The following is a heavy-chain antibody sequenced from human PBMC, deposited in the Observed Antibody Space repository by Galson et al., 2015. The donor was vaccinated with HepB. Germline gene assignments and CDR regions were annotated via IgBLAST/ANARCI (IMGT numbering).Heavy chain of an antibody. Sequence: SLRLSCAASGFTFSDYYMSWIRQAPGKGLEWVSYISSSSSYTNYADSVKGRFTISRDNAKNSLYLRMNSLRAEDTAVYYCARDGTGYGSGSTHLDWGQGTLVTVSS. CDR3: ARDGTGYGSGSTHLD. D-gene: IGHD3-10*01. CDR1: GFTFSDYY. V-gene: IGHV3-11*06. J-gene: IGHJ4*02. CDR2: ISSSSSYT.